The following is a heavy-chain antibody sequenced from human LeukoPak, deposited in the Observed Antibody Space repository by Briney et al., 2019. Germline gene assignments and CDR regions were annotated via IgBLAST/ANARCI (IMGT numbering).Heavy chain of an antibody. D-gene: IGHD2-15*01. CDR1: GFTFSSYW. J-gene: IGHJ5*02. CDR3: ARDPYCSGGSCYFAYWFDH. CDR2: INSDGSST. V-gene: IGHV3-74*01. Sequence: GGSLRLSCAASGFTFSSYWMHWVRQAPGKGLVWVSRINSDGSSTNYADSVKGRFTISRDNAKNTLYLQMNSLRAEDTAVYYCARDPYCSGGSCYFAYWFDHWGQGTLVTVSS.